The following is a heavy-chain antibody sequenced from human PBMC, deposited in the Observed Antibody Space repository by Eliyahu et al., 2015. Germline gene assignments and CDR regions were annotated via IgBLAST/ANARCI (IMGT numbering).Heavy chain of an antibody. Sequence: QVQLVQSGAEVKKPGASVKVSXXASGYXFTDYYIHRVRQAPGQGLEWMGWXNPKSGDTKYEQKXQGRVTMTRDTSISTAYMQLSSLRSDDTAVYYCARDGLWSNNWFDPWGQGTLVTVSS. V-gene: IGHV1-2*02. J-gene: IGHJ5*02. CDR3: ARDGLWSNNWFDP. D-gene: IGHD3-3*01. CDR1: GYXFTDYY. CDR2: XNPKSGDT.